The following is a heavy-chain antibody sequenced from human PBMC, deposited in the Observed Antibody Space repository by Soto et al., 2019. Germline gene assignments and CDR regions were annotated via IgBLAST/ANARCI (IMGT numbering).Heavy chain of an antibody. J-gene: IGHJ6*02. CDR2: INAGNGNT. CDR3: ARERGPDYYYYGMDV. CDR1: GYTFTSYA. Sequence: ASVKVSCKASGYTFTSYAMHWVRQAPGQRLEWMGWINAGNGNTKYSQKFQGRVTITRDTSASTAYMELSSLRSEDTAVYYCARERGPDYYYYGMDVWGQGTTVTVSS. V-gene: IGHV1-3*01.